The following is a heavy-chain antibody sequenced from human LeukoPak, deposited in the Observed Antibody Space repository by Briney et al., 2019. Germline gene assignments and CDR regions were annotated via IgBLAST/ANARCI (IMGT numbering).Heavy chain of an antibody. CDR1: GYSFTSYR. CDR3: ARLDSSPDYYYYGMDV. V-gene: IGHV5-51*01. D-gene: IGHD6-19*01. J-gene: IGHJ6*02. CDR2: IYPGDSDT. Sequence: GESLKISCKGSGYSFTSYRIGWVRQMPGKGLEWMGIIYPGDSDTRYSPSFQGQVTISADKSTSTAYLQWSSLKASDTAMYYCARLDSSPDYYYYGMDVWGQGTTVTVSS.